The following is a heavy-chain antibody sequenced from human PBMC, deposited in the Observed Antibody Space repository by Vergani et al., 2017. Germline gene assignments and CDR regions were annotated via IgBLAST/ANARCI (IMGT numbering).Heavy chain of an antibody. V-gene: IGHV3-30*18. CDR3: AKDLPGVVVPAAIQPSFDY. CDR1: GFTFSSYG. Sequence: QVQLVESGGGVVQPGRSLRLSCAASGFTFSSYGMHWVRQAPGKGLEWVAVISYDGSNKYYADSVKGRFTISRDNSKNTLYLQMNSLRAEDTAVYYCAKDLPGVVVPAAIQPSFDYWGQGTLVTVSS. J-gene: IGHJ4*02. CDR2: ISYDGSNK. D-gene: IGHD2-2*02.